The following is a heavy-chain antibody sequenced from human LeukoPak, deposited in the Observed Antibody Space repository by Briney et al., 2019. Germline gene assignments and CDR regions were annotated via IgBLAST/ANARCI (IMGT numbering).Heavy chain of an antibody. V-gene: IGHV4-59*12. D-gene: IGHD6-19*01. CDR2: IYYSGST. J-gene: IGHJ4*02. Sequence: SETLSLTCTVSGGSISSYYWSWIRQPPGKGLEWIGYIYYSGSTYYNPSLKSRVTISVDTSKNQFSLKLSSVTAADTAVYYCARDDSYSSGYYFDYWGQGTLVTVSS. CDR1: GGSISSYY. CDR3: ARDDSYSSGYYFDY.